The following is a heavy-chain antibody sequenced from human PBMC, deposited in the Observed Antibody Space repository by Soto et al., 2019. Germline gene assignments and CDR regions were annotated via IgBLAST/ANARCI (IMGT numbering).Heavy chain of an antibody. CDR2: ISSSGSTI. D-gene: IGHD2-15*01. CDR3: ASRYCRGGSCYSAALGY. J-gene: IGHJ4*02. Sequence: QVQLVESGGGLVKPGGSLRLSCAASGFTFSDFYMSWIRQAPGKGLEWVSYISSSGSTIYYADSVKGRFTISRDNAKNSLYLQMNSLRAEDTAVYYCASRYCRGGSCYSAALGYWGQGTLVTVSS. CDR1: GFTFSDFY. V-gene: IGHV3-11*01.